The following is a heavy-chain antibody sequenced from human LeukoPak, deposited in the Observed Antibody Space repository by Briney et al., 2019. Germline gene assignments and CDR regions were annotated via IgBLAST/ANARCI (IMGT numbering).Heavy chain of an antibody. CDR1: GFTFNSYA. CDR3: AKDGTWIQLWSAY. J-gene: IGHJ4*02. D-gene: IGHD5-18*01. Sequence: GGSLRLSCAASGFTFNSYAMSWVRQAPGKGLEWVSAISGSGGSTYYADSVKGRFTMSRDNSKNTLYLQMNSLRAEDTAVYYCAKDGTWIQLWSAYWGKGTLVTVSS. V-gene: IGHV3-23*01. CDR2: ISGSGGST.